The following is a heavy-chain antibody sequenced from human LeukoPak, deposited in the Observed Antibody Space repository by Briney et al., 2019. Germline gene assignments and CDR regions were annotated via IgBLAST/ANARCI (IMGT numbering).Heavy chain of an antibody. V-gene: IGHV4-39*07. CDR1: GGSISSSSYY. Sequence: SETLSLTCTVSGGSISSSSYYWGWIRQPPGKGLEWIGSIYYSGSTYYNPSLKSRVTISVDTSNNQFSLKLSSVTAADTAVYYCARSGRYSFYYYLDVWGKGTTVTVSS. D-gene: IGHD1-26*01. CDR2: IYYSGST. J-gene: IGHJ6*03. CDR3: ARSGRYSFYYYLDV.